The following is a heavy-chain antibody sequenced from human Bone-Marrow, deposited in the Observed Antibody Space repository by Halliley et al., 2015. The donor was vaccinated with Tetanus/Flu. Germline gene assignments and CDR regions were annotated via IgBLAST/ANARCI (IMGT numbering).Heavy chain of an antibody. Sequence: SLRLSCAASGFTFSSYEMIWVRQAQGKGLEWLSYISGSGGRTYYADSVKGRVTISRDNAKNSLYLQMNSLRGEDTAVYYCARDSGSPPDDGFDIWGQGTMVTVSS. CDR1: GFTFSSYE. V-gene: IGHV3-48*03. D-gene: IGHD3-10*01. J-gene: IGHJ3*02. CDR2: ISGSGGRT. CDR3: ARDSGSPPDDGFDI.